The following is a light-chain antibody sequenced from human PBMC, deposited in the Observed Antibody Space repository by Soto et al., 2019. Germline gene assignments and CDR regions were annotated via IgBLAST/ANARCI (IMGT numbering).Light chain of an antibody. CDR3: QQYDIWPGRWT. Sequence: EVVMTQSPATLSVSPGERATLSCRASQRVSSNLAWYQQQPGQAPRLLIYGASTRATGIPARFSGSGSGTDFTLTITSLMCEDFAVYYCQQYDIWPGRWTFGQGTKVEIK. V-gene: IGKV3-15*01. J-gene: IGKJ1*01. CDR1: QRVSSN. CDR2: GAS.